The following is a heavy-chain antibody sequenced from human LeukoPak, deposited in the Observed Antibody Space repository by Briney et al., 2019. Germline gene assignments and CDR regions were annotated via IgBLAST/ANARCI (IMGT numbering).Heavy chain of an antibody. CDR3: ARDITIFPGYYYGMDV. V-gene: IGHV3-30*04. J-gene: IGHJ6*02. CDR1: GFTFSSYA. Sequence: PGRSLRHSCAASGFTFSSYAMHWVRQAPGMGLEWVAVISYDGSNKYYADSVKGRFTISRDNSKNTLYLQMNSLRAEDTAVYYCARDITIFPGYYYGMDVWGQGTTVTVSS. CDR2: ISYDGSNK. D-gene: IGHD3-9*01.